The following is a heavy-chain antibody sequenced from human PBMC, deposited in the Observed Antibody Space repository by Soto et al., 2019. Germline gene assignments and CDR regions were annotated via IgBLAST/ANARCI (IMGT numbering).Heavy chain of an antibody. D-gene: IGHD6-13*01. J-gene: IGHJ5*02. V-gene: IGHV4-59*01. Sequence: ASETLSLTCTVSGGSISSYYWSWIRQPPGKGLEWIGYIYYSGSTNYNPSLKSRVTISVDTSKNQFSLKLSSVTAADTAVYYCARVLRAAAGNWFDPWGQGTLVTVSS. CDR3: ARVLRAAAGNWFDP. CDR2: IYYSGST. CDR1: GGSISSYY.